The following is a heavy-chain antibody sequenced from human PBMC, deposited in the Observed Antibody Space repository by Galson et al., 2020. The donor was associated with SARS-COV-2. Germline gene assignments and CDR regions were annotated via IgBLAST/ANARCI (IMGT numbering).Heavy chain of an antibody. CDR1: GYTFTSYG. D-gene: IGHD3-9*01. CDR2: ISPYNGNT. V-gene: IGHV1-18*04. J-gene: IGHJ4*02. CDR3: ARVDPYDILTGYYFLVDY. Sequence: ASVKVSCKASGYTFTSYGISWVRQAPGQGLEWMGWISPYNGNTNYAQKLQGRVTMTTDTSTSTAYMELRSLRSDDTAVYYCARVDPYDILTGYYFLVDYWGQGTLVTVSS.